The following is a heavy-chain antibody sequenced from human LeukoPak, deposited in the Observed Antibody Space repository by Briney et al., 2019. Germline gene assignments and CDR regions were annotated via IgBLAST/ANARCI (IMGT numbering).Heavy chain of an antibody. CDR3: ARRVRAAAADY. V-gene: IGHV4-34*01. J-gene: IGHJ4*02. CDR2: INHSGST. D-gene: IGHD6-25*01. CDR1: GGSFSGYY. Sequence: SETLSLTCAVYGGSFSGYYWSWIRQPPGTGLEWIGEINHSGSTNYNPSLKSRVTISVDTSKNQFSLKLSSVTAADTAVYYCARRVRAAAADYWGQGTLVTVSS.